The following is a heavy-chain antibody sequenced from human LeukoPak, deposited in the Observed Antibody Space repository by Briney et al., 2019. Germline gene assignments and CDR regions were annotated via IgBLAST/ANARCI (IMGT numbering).Heavy chain of an antibody. V-gene: IGHV3-66*02. CDR2: IYSGGST. Sequence: GGSLRLSCAASGFTVSSNYMSWVRQAPGKGLEWVSVIYSGGSTYYADSVKGRFTISRDNSKNTLYLQMNSLRAEDTAVYYCARGKGENYYYYYYTDVWGKGTTVTVSS. D-gene: IGHD3-10*01. J-gene: IGHJ6*03. CDR1: GFTVSSNY. CDR3: ARGKGENYYYYYYTDV.